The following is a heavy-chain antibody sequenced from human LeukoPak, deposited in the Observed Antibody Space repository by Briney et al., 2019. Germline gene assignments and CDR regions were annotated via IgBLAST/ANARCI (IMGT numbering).Heavy chain of an antibody. V-gene: IGHV4-30-4*01. Sequence: SETLSLTCTVPGGSISSGDYYWSWIRQPPGKGLEWIGYIYYSGSTYYNPSLKSRVTISVDTSKNQFSLKLSSVTAADTAVYYCARGGLIAAAGTLGWFDPWGQGTLVTVSS. D-gene: IGHD6-13*01. J-gene: IGHJ5*02. CDR1: GGSISSGDYY. CDR2: IYYSGST. CDR3: ARGGLIAAAGTLGWFDP.